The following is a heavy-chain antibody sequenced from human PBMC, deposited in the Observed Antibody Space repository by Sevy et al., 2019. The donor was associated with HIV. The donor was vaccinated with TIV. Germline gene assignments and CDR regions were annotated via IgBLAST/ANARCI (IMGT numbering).Heavy chain of an antibody. CDR3: ARDPLPFSYDSSGYYLFDY. CDR2: INPNSGGT. V-gene: IGHV1-2*02. D-gene: IGHD3-22*01. Sequence: ASVKVSYKASGYTFTGYYMHWVRQAPGQGLEWMGWINPNSGGTNYAQKFQGRVTMTRDTSISTAYMELSRLRSDDTAVYYCARDPLPFSYDSSGYYLFDYWGQGTLVTVSS. J-gene: IGHJ4*02. CDR1: GYTFTGYY.